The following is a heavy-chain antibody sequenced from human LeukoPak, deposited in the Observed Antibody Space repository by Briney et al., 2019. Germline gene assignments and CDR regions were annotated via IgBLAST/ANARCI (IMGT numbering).Heavy chain of an antibody. V-gene: IGHV3-23*01. D-gene: IGHD2-15*01. Sequence: GGSLTLPCAPSGFTFSTYAMSWVGQAPRQGLEWVSAISGDDHKTYNADSVKGRFTISRDDSKSTLFLQMNSLRVEDTAVYYCAKYSARGPQRFDCWGQGTLVTVSS. J-gene: IGHJ4*02. CDR2: ISGDDHKT. CDR1: GFTFSTYA. CDR3: AKYSARGPQRFDC.